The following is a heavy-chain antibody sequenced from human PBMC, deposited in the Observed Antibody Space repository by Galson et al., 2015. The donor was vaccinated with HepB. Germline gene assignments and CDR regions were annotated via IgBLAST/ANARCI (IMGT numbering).Heavy chain of an antibody. CDR2: ISYDGSNK. CDR1: GFTFSSYA. V-gene: IGHV3-30*04. Sequence: SLRLSCAASGFTFSSYAKHWVRQAPGKGLEWVAVISYDGSNKYYADSVKGRFTISRDNSKNTLYLQMNSLRAEDTAVYYCARGGGTDGYNLYYFDYWGQGTLVTVSS. J-gene: IGHJ4*02. CDR3: ARGGGTDGYNLYYFDY. D-gene: IGHD5-24*01.